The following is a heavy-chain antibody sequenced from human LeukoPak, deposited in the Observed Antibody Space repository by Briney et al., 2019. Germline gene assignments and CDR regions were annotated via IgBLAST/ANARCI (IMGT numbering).Heavy chain of an antibody. J-gene: IGHJ4*02. D-gene: IGHD3-22*01. Sequence: GGSLRLSCAASGFTFSSYDMHWVRHPTGKGLEWVSTIAVAGDTYYADSVKGRFSVSRENAKNSFYLQMNSLRAGDTAVYYCARANYYDSSYDYWGQGTQVTVSS. CDR3: ARANYYDSSYDY. CDR2: IAVAGDT. V-gene: IGHV3-13*01. CDR1: GFTFSSYD.